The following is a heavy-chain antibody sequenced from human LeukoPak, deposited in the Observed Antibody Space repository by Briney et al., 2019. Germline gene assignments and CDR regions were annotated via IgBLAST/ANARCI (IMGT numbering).Heavy chain of an antibody. CDR2: ISTYNGNT. V-gene: IGHV1-18*01. CDR1: GYTFTSYG. CDR3: ARYDSSGPDYDY. J-gene: IGHJ4*02. Sequence: GASVKVSCKASGYTFTSYGVSWVRQAPGQGLEWMGWISTYNGNTNYAQKFQGRVTITADKSTSTAYMELSSLRSEDTAVYYCARYDSSGPDYDYWGQRTLVTVSS. D-gene: IGHD3-22*01.